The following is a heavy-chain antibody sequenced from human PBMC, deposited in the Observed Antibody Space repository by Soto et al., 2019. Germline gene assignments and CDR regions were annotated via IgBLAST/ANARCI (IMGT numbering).Heavy chain of an antibody. V-gene: IGHV4-30-4*01. Sequence: QVQLQESGPGLVKPSQTLSLTCTVSAGSISSGDEFWTWIRQPPGKGLEWIGYIYYSGSTYYNPSLRSRLTMSVDTSENQFSVKLSSVTASDTAVYYCARDRAKWKDYYDCGMDVWGQGTTGTVCS. CDR1: AGSISSGDEF. J-gene: IGHJ6*02. CDR2: IYYSGST. CDR3: ARDRAKWKDYYDCGMDV. D-gene: IGHD1-20*01.